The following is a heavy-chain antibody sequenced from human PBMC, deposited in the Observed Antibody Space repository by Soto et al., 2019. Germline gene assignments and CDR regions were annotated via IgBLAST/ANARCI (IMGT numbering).Heavy chain of an antibody. CDR3: ARQEYDYIWGSYRTYFDY. CDR1: GGSISSYY. D-gene: IGHD3-16*02. V-gene: IGHV4-59*08. Sequence: SETLSLTCTVSGGSISSYYWSWIRQPPGKGLEWIGYIYYSGSTNYNPSLKSRVTISVDTSKNQFSLKLSSVTAADTAVYYCARQEYDYIWGSYRTYFDYWGQGTLVTVSS. J-gene: IGHJ4*02. CDR2: IYYSGST.